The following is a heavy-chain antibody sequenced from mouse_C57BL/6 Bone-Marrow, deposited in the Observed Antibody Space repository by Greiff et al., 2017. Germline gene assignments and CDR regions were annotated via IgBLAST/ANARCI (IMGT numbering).Heavy chain of an antibody. V-gene: IGHV5-4*01. CDR1: GFTFSSYA. CDR2: ISDGGSYT. D-gene: IGHD4-1*01. CDR3: ARDSANWYYFDY. J-gene: IGHJ2*01. Sequence: EVKLVESGGGLVKPGGSLKLSCAASGFTFSSYAMSWVRQTPEKRLEWVATISDGGSYTYYPDIVKGRFTISRDNAKNNLYLQMSHLKSEDTAMYYCARDSANWYYFDYWGQGTTLTVSS.